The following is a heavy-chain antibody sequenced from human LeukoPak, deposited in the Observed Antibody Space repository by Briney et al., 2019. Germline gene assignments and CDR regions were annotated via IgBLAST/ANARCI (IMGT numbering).Heavy chain of an antibody. Sequence: SETLSLTCTVSGGSLDNYYWSWIRQPPGKALEWVGYIFYTGGTNYNPSLKSRVTISVDTSKNQFSLKLNSVTAADMALYYCARVDDWNALEYWGQGILVTVSS. CDR3: ARVDDWNALEY. D-gene: IGHD1-1*01. V-gene: IGHV4-59*01. J-gene: IGHJ4*02. CDR1: GGSLDNYY. CDR2: IFYTGGT.